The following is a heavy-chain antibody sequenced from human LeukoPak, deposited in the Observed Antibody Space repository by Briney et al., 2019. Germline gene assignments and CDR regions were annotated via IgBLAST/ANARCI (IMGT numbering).Heavy chain of an antibody. CDR2: INHSGST. V-gene: IGHV4-39*07. CDR3: ARRVREFAIIAAAGKSWFDP. Sequence: SETLSLTCTVSGGSISSNNYYWGWIRQPPGKGLEWIGEINHSGSTNYNPSLKSRVTISVDTSKNQFSLKLSSVTAADTAVYYCARRVREFAIIAAAGKSWFDPWGQGTLVTVSS. CDR1: GGSISSNNYY. D-gene: IGHD6-13*01. J-gene: IGHJ5*02.